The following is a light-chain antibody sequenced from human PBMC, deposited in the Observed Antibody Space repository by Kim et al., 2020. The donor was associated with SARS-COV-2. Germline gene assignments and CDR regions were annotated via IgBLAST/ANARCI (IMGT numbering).Light chain of an antibody. J-gene: IGKJ1*01. Sequence: ASVGDRVTITCRASQNIDNLLNWYQQKPGKAPNLLIYAASSLQSGVPSRFSGSISGTNFTLTIGSLQPEDFASYYCQQSYSTPRTFGQGTKVDIK. CDR1: QNIDNL. CDR3: QQSYSTPRT. V-gene: IGKV1-39*01. CDR2: AAS.